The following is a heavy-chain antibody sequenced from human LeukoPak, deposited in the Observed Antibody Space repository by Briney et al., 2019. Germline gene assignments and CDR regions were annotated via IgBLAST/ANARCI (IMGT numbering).Heavy chain of an antibody. D-gene: IGHD3-22*01. CDR2: IYYSGST. Sequence: SETLSLTCTVSGGSISSYYWSWIRQPPGKGLEWIGYIYYSGSTNYNPSLKSRVTISVDTSKNQFSLKLSSVTAADTAAYYCARAPYYYDSSGYLDYWGQGTLVTVSS. J-gene: IGHJ4*02. CDR1: GGSISSYY. CDR3: ARAPYYYDSSGYLDY. V-gene: IGHV4-59*12.